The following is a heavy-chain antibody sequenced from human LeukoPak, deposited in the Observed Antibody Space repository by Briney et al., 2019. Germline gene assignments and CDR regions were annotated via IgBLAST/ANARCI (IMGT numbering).Heavy chain of an antibody. J-gene: IGHJ4*02. CDR2: INHSGST. Sequence: SETLSLTCAVYGGSFSGYYWSWIRQPPGKGLEWIGEINHSGSTNYNPSLKSRVTISVDTSKNQFSLKLSSVTAADTAVYYCARVVDYYDSSGITIDYWGQGTLVTVSS. D-gene: IGHD3-22*01. CDR3: ARVVDYYDSSGITIDY. CDR1: GGSFSGYY. V-gene: IGHV4-34*01.